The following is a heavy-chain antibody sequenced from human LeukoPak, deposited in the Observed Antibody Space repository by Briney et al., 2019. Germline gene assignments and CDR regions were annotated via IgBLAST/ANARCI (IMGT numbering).Heavy chain of an antibody. D-gene: IGHD2-2*01. CDR3: ARWGPAGYYYYMDV. V-gene: IGHV4-39*01. CDR2: IYYSGST. J-gene: IGHJ6*03. Sequence: SETLSLTCTVSGGSISSSSYYWGWIRQPPGKGLEWIGSIYYSGSTYYNPSLKSRVTISVDTSKNQFSLKLSSVTAADTAVYYCARWGPAGYYYYMDVWGKGTTVTVSS. CDR1: GGSISSSSYY.